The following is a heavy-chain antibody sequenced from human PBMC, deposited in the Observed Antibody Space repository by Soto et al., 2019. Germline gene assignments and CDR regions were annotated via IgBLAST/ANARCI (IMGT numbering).Heavy chain of an antibody. D-gene: IGHD3-9*01. J-gene: IGHJ4*02. Sequence: EVHLVESGGGLVQPGGSLRLSCAASGFTFNNYWMHWVRQAPGKGLEWVSRASRDATTINYADSVNGRFAISRDNARNTLYLQMNNLRAEDAAVYYCVRGSNDWYGLDYWGQGTRVTVS. V-gene: IGHV3-74*01. CDR1: GFTFNNYW. CDR3: VRGSNDWYGLDY. CDR2: ASRDATTI.